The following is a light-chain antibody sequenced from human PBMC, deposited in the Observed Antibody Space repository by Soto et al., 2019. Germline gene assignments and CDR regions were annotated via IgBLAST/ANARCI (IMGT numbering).Light chain of an antibody. V-gene: IGKV3-11*01. CDR1: QSVSSY. CDR2: DAS. J-gene: IGKJ4*01. Sequence: IVLTQSPGTLSLSPWERATLSCRASQSVSSYLAWYQQKPGQAPRLLIYDASNRATGIPARVSGSGSGTDFTLTSSSLEPEDFAVYYCQQRSNWPLTFGGGTKVDIK. CDR3: QQRSNWPLT.